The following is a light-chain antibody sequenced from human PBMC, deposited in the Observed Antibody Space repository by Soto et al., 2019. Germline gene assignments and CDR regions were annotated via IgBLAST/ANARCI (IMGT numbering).Light chain of an antibody. CDR2: EVS. J-gene: IGLJ3*02. CDR3: CSYTTTYTLV. V-gene: IGLV2-8*01. Sequence: QSALTQPPSASGSPGQSVTISCTGTSSDVGAYNYVSWYQQHPGKAPKLMIYEVSKRPSGVPDRFSGSKSGNTASLTVSGLQAEDEADYYCCSYTTTYTLVFGGGTKLTVL. CDR1: SSDVGAYNY.